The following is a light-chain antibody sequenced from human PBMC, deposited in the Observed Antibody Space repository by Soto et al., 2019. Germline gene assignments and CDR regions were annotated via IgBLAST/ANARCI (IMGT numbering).Light chain of an antibody. CDR3: SSYTTSSTVV. J-gene: IGLJ1*01. Sequence: QSALTQPASVFGSPGQSITISCTGTSSDVGGYNFVSWYPQLPGKAPKLMIYEVTSRPSGVSNRFSGSKSGNTASLTISGLQPEDEAEYYCSSYTTSSTVVFGTGTKVTVL. CDR2: EVT. CDR1: SSDVGGYNF. V-gene: IGLV2-14*03.